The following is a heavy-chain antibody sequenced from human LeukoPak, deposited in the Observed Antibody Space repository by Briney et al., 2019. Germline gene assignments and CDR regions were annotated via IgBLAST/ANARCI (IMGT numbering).Heavy chain of an antibody. D-gene: IGHD2-8*01. CDR3: AVDIMGNAPFDY. J-gene: IGHJ4*02. Sequence: QPGRSLILSSAAAGFTSRNYGIACRRQAPGKGLEWVSSISGSGGSISYADSVKGRFTVSTDSSKNTLYLQLNSLRAEDTAVDYCAVDIMGNAPFDYWGQGTLVTVSS. CDR1: GFTSRNYG. V-gene: IGHV3-23*01. CDR2: ISGSGGSI.